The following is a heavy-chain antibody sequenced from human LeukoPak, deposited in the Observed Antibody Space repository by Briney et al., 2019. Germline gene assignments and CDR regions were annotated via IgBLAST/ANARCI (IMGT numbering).Heavy chain of an antibody. CDR1: GYSFTNYA. D-gene: IGHD2-2*01. V-gene: IGHV1-3*01. Sequence: ASVKVSCKASGYSFTNYAMHWVRQAPGQRLEWMGWINAGNGNTKYSQKFQGRVTMTEDTSTDTAYMELSSLRSEDTAVYYCATAVPQSLHHFDYWGQGTLVTVSS. J-gene: IGHJ4*02. CDR3: ATAVPQSLHHFDY. CDR2: INAGNGNT.